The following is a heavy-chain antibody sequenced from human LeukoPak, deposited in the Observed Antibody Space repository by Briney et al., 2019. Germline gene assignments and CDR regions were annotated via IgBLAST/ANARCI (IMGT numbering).Heavy chain of an antibody. CDR2: INTDGSST. J-gene: IGHJ4*02. CDR3: ARGAIRCRDFDY. V-gene: IGHV3-74*01. Sequence: GGSLRLSCAASGFTFSSYWMHWVRQAPGKGLVWVSRINTDGSSTSYADSVKGRFTISRDNAKNTLYLQMNSLRAEDTAVYYCARGAIRCRDFDYWGQGTLVTVSS. CDR1: GFTFSSYW. D-gene: IGHD5-24*01.